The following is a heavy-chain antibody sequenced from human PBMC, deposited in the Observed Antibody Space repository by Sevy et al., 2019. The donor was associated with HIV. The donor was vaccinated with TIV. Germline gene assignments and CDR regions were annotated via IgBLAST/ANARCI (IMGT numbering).Heavy chain of an antibody. J-gene: IGHJ4*02. Sequence: GGSLRLSCVASGFTLNSYWMHWVRQAPGKGLEWVANIKQDGSVKYYVDSVKGRFTISRDNARNLLYLQMNSLRVEDTALYYCVRAIAVDGSFWGQGTLVTVSS. CDR2: IKQDGSVK. D-gene: IGHD6-13*01. V-gene: IGHV3-7*01. CDR1: GFTLNSYW. CDR3: VRAIAVDGSF.